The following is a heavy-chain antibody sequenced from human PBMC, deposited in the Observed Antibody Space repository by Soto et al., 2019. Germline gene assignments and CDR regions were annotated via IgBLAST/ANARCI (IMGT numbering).Heavy chain of an antibody. D-gene: IGHD6-19*01. Sequence: ETLSLTCDVSGDFLTTYYWNWIRQSPGKGLEWIGYIFYGGHTNYNPSLRGRATISVDTSKNQFSLKLSSVTAADTAVYYCARSPQYSSGWNGGFDYWGQGTLVTVSS. CDR1: GDFLTTYY. CDR2: IFYGGHT. V-gene: IGHV4-59*01. CDR3: ARSPQYSSGWNGGFDY. J-gene: IGHJ4*02.